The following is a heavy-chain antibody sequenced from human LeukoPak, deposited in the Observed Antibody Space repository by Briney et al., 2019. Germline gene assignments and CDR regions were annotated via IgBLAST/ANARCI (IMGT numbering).Heavy chain of an antibody. D-gene: IGHD2-2*01. CDR3: ARAYCSSTSCYGYDY. CDR1: GFTFSSYG. CDR2: IWYDGSNK. J-gene: IGHJ4*02. V-gene: IGHV3-33*08. Sequence: PGGSLRLSCAASGFTFSSYGMHWVRQAPGKGLEWVAVIWYDGSNKYYADSVKGRFTISRDNSKNTLYLQMNSLRAEDTAVYCCARAYCSSTSCYGYDYWGQGTLVTVSS.